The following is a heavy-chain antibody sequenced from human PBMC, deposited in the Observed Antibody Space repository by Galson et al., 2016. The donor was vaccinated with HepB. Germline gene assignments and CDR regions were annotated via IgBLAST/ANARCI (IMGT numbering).Heavy chain of an antibody. CDR2: TFYRSTWEN. CDR1: GDSVYNNGAA. Sequence: CAISGDSVYNNGAAWVWIRQSPSRGLEWLGRTFYRSTWENHYAGSVINRITISPDTSRNQFSLHLHSLTPEDTAMYYCARAVMLGRGMDVWGQGTTVTVAS. J-gene: IGHJ6*02. V-gene: IGHV6-1*01. CDR3: ARAVMLGRGMDV. D-gene: IGHD3-10*01.